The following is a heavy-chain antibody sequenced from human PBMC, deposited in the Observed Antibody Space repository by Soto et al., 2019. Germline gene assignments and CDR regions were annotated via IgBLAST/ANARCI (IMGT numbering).Heavy chain of an antibody. CDR1: GGSFSGYY. CDR2: INHSGST. CDR3: ARKDDYGDYAVNYYFDY. Sequence: SETLSLTCAVYGGSFSGYYWSWIRQPPGKGLEWIGEINHSGSTNYNPSLKSRVTISVDTSKNQFSLKLSSVTAADTAVYYCARKDDYGDYAVNYYFDYWGQGTLVTVSS. V-gene: IGHV4-34*01. J-gene: IGHJ4*02. D-gene: IGHD4-17*01.